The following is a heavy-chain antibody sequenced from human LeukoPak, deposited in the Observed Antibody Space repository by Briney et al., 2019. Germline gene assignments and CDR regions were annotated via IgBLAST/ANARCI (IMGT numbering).Heavy chain of an antibody. CDR3: ARYDRSRYSPYFDY. CDR2: ISAYNGDT. D-gene: IGHD3-22*01. V-gene: IGHV1-18*01. Sequence: ASVKVSCKASGYTFTSYDINWVRQAPGQGLGWMGWISAYNGDTNHAQKLPGRVTITTDTSTSTAYMELSSLRSDDTAVYYCARYDRSRYSPYFDYWGQGTLVTVSS. CDR1: GYTFTSYD. J-gene: IGHJ4*02.